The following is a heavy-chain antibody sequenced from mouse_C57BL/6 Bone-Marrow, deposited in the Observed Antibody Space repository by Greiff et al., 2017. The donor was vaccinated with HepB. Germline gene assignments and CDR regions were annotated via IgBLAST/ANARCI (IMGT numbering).Heavy chain of an antibody. D-gene: IGHD2-4*01. CDR2: INPGSGGT. V-gene: IGHV1-54*01. CDR1: GYAFTNYL. J-gene: IGHJ4*01. Sequence: VQVVESGAELVRPGTSVKVSCKASGYAFTNYLIEWVKQRPGQGLEWIGVINPGSGGTNYNEKFKGKATLTADKSSSTAYMQLSSLTSEDSAVYFCARDDYDPYYYAMDYWGQGTSVTVSS. CDR3: ARDDYDPYYYAMDY.